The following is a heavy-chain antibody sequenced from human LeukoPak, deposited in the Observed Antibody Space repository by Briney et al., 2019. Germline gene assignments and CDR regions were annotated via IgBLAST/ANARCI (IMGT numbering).Heavy chain of an antibody. CDR3: ARGRFFDFWSGYSPPGY. V-gene: IGHV3-33*01. CDR1: GFTFSSYG. D-gene: IGHD3-3*01. CDR2: IWYDGSNK. Sequence: PGRSLRLSCAASGFTFSSYGMHWVRQAPGKGLEWVAVIWYDGSNKYYADSVKGRLTISRDNSKNTLDLQMNSLRAEDTAVYYCARGRFFDFWSGYSPPGYWGQGTLVNVSS. J-gene: IGHJ4*02.